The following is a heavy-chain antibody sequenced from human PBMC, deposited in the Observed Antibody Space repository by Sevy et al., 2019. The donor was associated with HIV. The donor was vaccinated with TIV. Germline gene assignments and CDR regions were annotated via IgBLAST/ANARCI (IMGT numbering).Heavy chain of an antibody. CDR1: GGTFSSYA. V-gene: IGHV1-69*13. J-gene: IGHJ3*02. D-gene: IGHD3-22*01. Sequence: ASVKVSCKASGGTFSSYAISWVRQAPGQGLEWMGGIIPIFGTANYAQKFQGRVTITADESTSTAYMGLSSLRSEDTAVYYCARCHSYYYDSSGYYYLSIWGQGTMVTVSS. CDR3: ARCHSYYYDSSGYYYLSI. CDR2: IIPIFGTA.